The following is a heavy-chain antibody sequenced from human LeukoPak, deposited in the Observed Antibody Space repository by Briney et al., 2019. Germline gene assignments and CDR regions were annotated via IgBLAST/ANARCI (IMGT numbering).Heavy chain of an antibody. CDR2: IYYSGST. CDR3: AGIGMGRYYYDSSGSP. V-gene: IGHV4-39*01. J-gene: IGHJ5*02. Sequence: PSETLSLTCTVSGGSISSSSYYWGWLRQPPGKGLEWIGSIYYSGSTYYNLSLKSRVTISVDTSKNQFSLKLSSVTAADTAVYYCAGIGMGRYYYDSSGSPWGQGILVTVSS. D-gene: IGHD3-22*01. CDR1: GGSISSSSYY.